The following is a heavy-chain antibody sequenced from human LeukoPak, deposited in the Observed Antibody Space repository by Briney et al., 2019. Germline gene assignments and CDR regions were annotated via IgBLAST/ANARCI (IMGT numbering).Heavy chain of an antibody. J-gene: IGHJ4*02. CDR1: RFTFSSYA. Sequence: PGGSLRLSCAASRFTFSSYAMSWVRQAPGRGLEWVSAISGSGGSTYYADSVKGRFTISRDNSKNTLYLQMNSLRAEDTAVYYCAKGQYCSSTSCYAAPFDYWGQGTLVTVSS. CDR3: AKGQYCSSTSCYAAPFDY. V-gene: IGHV3-23*01. D-gene: IGHD2-2*01. CDR2: ISGSGGST.